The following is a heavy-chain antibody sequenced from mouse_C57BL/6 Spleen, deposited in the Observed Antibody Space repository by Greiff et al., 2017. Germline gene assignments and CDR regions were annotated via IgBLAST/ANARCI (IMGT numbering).Heavy chain of an antibody. CDR1: GYTFTSYW. CDR3: ARDGNYGPWFAY. D-gene: IGHD2-1*01. CDR2: IHPNSGST. Sequence: QVHVKQPGAELVKPGASVKLSCKASGYTFTSYWMHWVKQRPGQGLEWIGMIHPNSGSTNYNEKFKSKATLTVDKSSSTAYMQLSSLTSEDSAVYYCARDGNYGPWFAYWGQGTLVTVSA. V-gene: IGHV1-64*01. J-gene: IGHJ3*01.